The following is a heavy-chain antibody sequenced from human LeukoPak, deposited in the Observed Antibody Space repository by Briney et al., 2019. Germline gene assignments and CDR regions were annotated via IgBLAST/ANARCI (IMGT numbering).Heavy chain of an antibody. CDR2: INPSGGST. CDR3: ARDMGYYYDSSGYLDAFDI. D-gene: IGHD3-22*01. J-gene: IGHJ3*02. CDR1: GYTFTSYY. V-gene: IGHV1-46*01. Sequence: ASVKVSCKASGYTFTSYYMHWVRQAPGQGLEWMGIINPSGGSTSYAQKFQGRVTMTRDTSTSTVYMELSSLRSEDTAVYYCARDMGYYYDSSGYLDAFDIWGQGTMVTVSS.